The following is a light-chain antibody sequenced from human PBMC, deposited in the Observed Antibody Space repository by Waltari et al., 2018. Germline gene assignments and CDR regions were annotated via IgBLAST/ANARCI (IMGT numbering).Light chain of an antibody. J-gene: IGLJ1*01. CDR3: SAHRGNALRYD. CDR1: SSDVGTYDY. V-gene: IGLV2-8*01. Sequence: QSALTQPPSASGSPGQSVTITCTGTSSDVGTYDYVPWYQQHPGKAPKLMIFALYKRPSGVPDRCPGSRSSNLSSLTVSGLQAEDEADYYCSAHRGNALRYDFGTGPKVTVL. CDR2: ALY.